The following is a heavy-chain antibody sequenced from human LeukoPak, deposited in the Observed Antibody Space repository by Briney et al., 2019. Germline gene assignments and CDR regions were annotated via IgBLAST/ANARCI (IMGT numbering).Heavy chain of an antibody. D-gene: IGHD6-19*01. CDR2: IYTSGST. CDR3: VRLAVAGTRYYFDY. CDR1: GGSISSYY. J-gene: IGHJ4*02. Sequence: SETLSLTCTVSGGSISSYYWSWIRQPPGKGLEWIGYIYTSGSTNYNPSLKSRVTISVDTSKNQFSLKLSSVTAADTAVYYCVRLAVAGTRYYFDYWGQGTLVTVSS. V-gene: IGHV4-4*09.